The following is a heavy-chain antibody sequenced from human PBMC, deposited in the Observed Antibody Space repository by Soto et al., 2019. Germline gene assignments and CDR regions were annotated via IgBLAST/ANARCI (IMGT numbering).Heavy chain of an antibody. D-gene: IGHD3-22*01. CDR2: IYYSGST. J-gene: IGHJ3*02. CDR3: AREDSSGARDAFDI. CDR1: GGSISSGDYY. V-gene: IGHV4-30-4*01. Sequence: SETLSLTCTVSGGSISSGDYYWSWIRQPPGKGLEWIGYIYYSGSTYYNPSLKSRVTISVDTSKNQFSLKLSSVTAADTAVYYCAREDSSGARDAFDIWGQGTMVTVSS.